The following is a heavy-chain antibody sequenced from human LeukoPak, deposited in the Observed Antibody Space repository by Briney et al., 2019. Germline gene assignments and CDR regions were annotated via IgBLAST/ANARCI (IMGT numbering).Heavy chain of an antibody. CDR1: GGSINNNW. V-gene: IGHV4-4*02. CDR2: IYHSGST. CDR3: ARVGWELLFDY. Sequence: TSETLSLTCAVSGGSINNNWWSWVRQPPGKQLEWIGEIYHSGSTYYNPSLKSRVTISVDRSKNQFSLKLSSVTAADTAVYYCARVGWELLFDYWGQGTLVTVSS. J-gene: IGHJ4*02. D-gene: IGHD1-26*01.